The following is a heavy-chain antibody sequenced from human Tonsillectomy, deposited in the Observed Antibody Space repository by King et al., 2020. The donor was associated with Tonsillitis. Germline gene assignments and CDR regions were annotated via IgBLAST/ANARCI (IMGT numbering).Heavy chain of an antibody. CDR3: TTGERTDPYYYDSSGYYVDY. J-gene: IGHJ4*02. CDR2: IKSKTDGGTT. CDR1: GFTFSNAW. D-gene: IGHD3-22*01. V-gene: IGHV3-15*01. Sequence: VQLVESGGGLVKPGGSLRLSCAASGFTFSNAWMSWVRQAPGKGLEWVGRIKSKTDGGTTDYAAPVKGRFTISRDDSKNTLYLQMNSLKTEDTAVYYCTTGERTDPYYYDSSGYYVDYWGQGTLVTVSS.